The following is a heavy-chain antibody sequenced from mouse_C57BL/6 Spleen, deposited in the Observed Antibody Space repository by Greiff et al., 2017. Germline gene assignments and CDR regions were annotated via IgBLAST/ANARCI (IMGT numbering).Heavy chain of an antibody. CDR1: GFTFSSYA. CDR2: ISDGGSYT. CDR3: ARDVGSGYGYYDG. D-gene: IGHD1-1*01. Sequence: EVNVVESGGGLVMPGGSLKLSCAASGFTFSSYAMSWVRQIPGKRLEWVGNISDGGSYTYYPDKVKGRFNISRDNAKNNLYLRMSQLKSEDTAMYDCARDVGSGYGYYDGWGTGTTVTVAS. J-gene: IGHJ1*03. V-gene: IGHV5-4*01.